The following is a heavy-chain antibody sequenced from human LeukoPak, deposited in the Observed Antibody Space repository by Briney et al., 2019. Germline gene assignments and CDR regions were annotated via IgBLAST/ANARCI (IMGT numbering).Heavy chain of an antibody. D-gene: IGHD5-18*01. Sequence: GGSLRLSCAASAFTFSDYYMSWIRQAPGKGLECLSYISGSGTDINYADSVRGRFTISRDNAKNLLYLQMNDLRVEDTAVYYCARTARHLDYWGQGTLVTVSS. CDR1: AFTFSDYY. J-gene: IGHJ4*02. V-gene: IGHV3-11*04. CDR2: ISGSGTDI. CDR3: ARTARHLDY.